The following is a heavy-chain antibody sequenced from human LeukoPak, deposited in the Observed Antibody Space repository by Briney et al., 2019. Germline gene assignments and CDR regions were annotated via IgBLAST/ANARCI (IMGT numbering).Heavy chain of an antibody. CDR1: GYTFTSYW. CDR3: ARDRDSYGGFGWYYMDV. Sequence: GESLKISCKGSGYTFTSYWIGWVRQAPGKGLEWVSSISSSSSYIYYADSVKGRFTISRDNAKNSLYLQMNSLRAEDTAVYYCARDRDSYGGFGWYYMDVWGKGTTVTISS. D-gene: IGHD5-18*01. J-gene: IGHJ6*03. CDR2: ISSSSSYI. V-gene: IGHV3-21*01.